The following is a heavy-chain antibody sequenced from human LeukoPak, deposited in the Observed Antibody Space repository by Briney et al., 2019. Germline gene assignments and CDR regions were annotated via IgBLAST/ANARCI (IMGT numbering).Heavy chain of an antibody. CDR3: ASWPVGWYGEDS. Sequence: GGSLRLSCAATGLSVSSNFMSWVRQAPGKGLEWVSVIYGGGSTYYADSVKGRFSISRDTPKNTLYLQMNSLRVEDTAVYYCASWPVGWYGEDSWGQGTLVTVSS. CDR1: GLSVSSNF. D-gene: IGHD6-19*01. J-gene: IGHJ4*02. V-gene: IGHV3-53*01. CDR2: IYGGGST.